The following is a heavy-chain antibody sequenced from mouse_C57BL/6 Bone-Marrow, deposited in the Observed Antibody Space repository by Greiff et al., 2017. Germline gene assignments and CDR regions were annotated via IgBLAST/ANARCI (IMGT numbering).Heavy chain of an antibody. Sequence: VQLQQSGAELARPGASVKLSCKASGYTFTSYGISWVKQRTGQGLEWIGEIYPRSGNTYYNEKFKGKATLTADKSSSTAYMELRSLTSEDSAVYFCAREDYYYGRGYYFDYWGQGTTLTVSS. CDR1: GYTFTSYG. D-gene: IGHD1-1*01. J-gene: IGHJ2*01. CDR2: IYPRSGNT. CDR3: AREDYYYGRGYYFDY. V-gene: IGHV1-81*01.